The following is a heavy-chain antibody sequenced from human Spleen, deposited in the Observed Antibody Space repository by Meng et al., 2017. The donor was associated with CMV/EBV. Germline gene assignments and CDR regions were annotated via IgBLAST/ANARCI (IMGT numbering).Heavy chain of an antibody. CDR1: GFTFSSYG. D-gene: IGHD2-2*01. CDR3: AKGQGRPAANALNWFDP. Sequence: GESLKISCAASGFTFSSYGMHWVRQAPGKGLEWVAFIRYDGSNKYYADSVKGRFTISRDNSKNTLYLQMNSLRAEDTAVYYCAKGQGRPAANALNWFDPWGQGTLVTVSS. CDR2: IRYDGSNK. V-gene: IGHV3-30*02. J-gene: IGHJ5*02.